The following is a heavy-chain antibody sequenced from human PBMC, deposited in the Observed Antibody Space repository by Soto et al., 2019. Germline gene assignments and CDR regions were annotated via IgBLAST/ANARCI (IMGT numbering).Heavy chain of an antibody. CDR2: ISAFNGNT. J-gene: IGHJ6*03. CDR1: GYSFTNYG. D-gene: IGHD6-19*01. V-gene: IGHV1-18*01. CDR3: ARDRGVAPPVAGNTHYYYYMDV. Sequence: QDQLVQSGAEVKKPGASVTVSCKASGYSFTNYGITWVRQAPGQGLEWLGWISAFNGNTHYAQKVQVRVTMTTDASTSTAYMELRSLRSDDTAVYYCARDRGVAPPVAGNTHYYYYMDVWGKGTTVTVSS.